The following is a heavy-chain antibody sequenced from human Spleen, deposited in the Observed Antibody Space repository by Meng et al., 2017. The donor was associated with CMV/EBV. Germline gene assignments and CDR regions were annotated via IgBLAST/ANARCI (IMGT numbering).Heavy chain of an antibody. CDR1: GYTFTSYG. D-gene: IGHD6-13*01. J-gene: IGHJ6*02. Sequence: ASVKVSCKASGYTFTSYGISWVRHAPGQGLEWMGWISAYNGNTNYAQKLQGRVTMTTDTSTSTAYMELRSLRSDDTAVYYCARDRGQLVFKVYGMDVWGQGTTVTVSS. CDR3: ARDRGQLVFKVYGMDV. CDR2: ISAYNGNT. V-gene: IGHV1-18*01.